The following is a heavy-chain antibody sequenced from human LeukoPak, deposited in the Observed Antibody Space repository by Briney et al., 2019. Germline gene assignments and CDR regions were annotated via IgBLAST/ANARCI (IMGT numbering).Heavy chain of an antibody. CDR2: ISYDGSNK. CDR1: GFTFSSSA. Sequence: GGSLRLSCAASGFTFSSSAIHWVRQAPGKGLEWVAVISYDGSNKYYAASVKGRFTISRDNSKNTLYLQMNSLRVEDTAVYYCARDRSVNVVVIVGDMDVWGKGTTVTVSS. V-gene: IGHV3-30-3*01. CDR3: ARDRSVNVVVIVGDMDV. J-gene: IGHJ6*03. D-gene: IGHD2-21*01.